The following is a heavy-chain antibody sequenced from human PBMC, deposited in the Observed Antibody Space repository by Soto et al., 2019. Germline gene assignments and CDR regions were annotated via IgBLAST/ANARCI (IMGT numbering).Heavy chain of an antibody. V-gene: IGHV4-34*01. CDR1: GGSFSGYY. J-gene: IGHJ6*02. CDR3: ARALRITMVRGVTTGYYGMDV. D-gene: IGHD3-10*01. CDR2: INHSGST. Sequence: SETLSLTCAVYGGSFSGYYWSWIRQPPGKGLEWIGEINHSGSTNYNPSLKSRVTISVDTSKNQFSLKLSSVTAADTAVYYCARALRITMVRGVTTGYYGMDVWGQGTTVTVSS.